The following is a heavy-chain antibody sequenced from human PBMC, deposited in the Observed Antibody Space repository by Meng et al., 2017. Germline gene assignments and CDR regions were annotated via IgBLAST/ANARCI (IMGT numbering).Heavy chain of an antibody. CDR1: GFTFSSYS. Sequence: GESLKISCAASGFTFSSYSMNWVRQAPGKGLEWVTNINSGSSYIYYADSVKGRFTISRDNAKNSLYLQMNSLRAEDTAVYYCSSETYDYDSSGLDYWGQGTLVTVSS. J-gene: IGHJ4*02. CDR3: SSETYDYDSSGLDY. V-gene: IGHV3-21*01. CDR2: INSGSSYI. D-gene: IGHD3-22*01.